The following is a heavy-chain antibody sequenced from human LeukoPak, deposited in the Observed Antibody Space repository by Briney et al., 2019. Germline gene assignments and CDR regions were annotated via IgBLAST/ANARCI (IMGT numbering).Heavy chain of an antibody. D-gene: IGHD2-8*01. V-gene: IGHV4-34*01. CDR1: GGSFSGYY. J-gene: IGHJ5*02. Sequence: SETLSLTCAVYGGSFSGYYWSWIRQPPGKGLEWIGEINHSGSTNYNPSLKSRVTISVDTSKNQFSLKLSSVTAADTAVYYCARGPHDPYYWFDPWGQGTLVTVSS. CDR3: ARGPHDPYYWFDP. CDR2: INHSGST.